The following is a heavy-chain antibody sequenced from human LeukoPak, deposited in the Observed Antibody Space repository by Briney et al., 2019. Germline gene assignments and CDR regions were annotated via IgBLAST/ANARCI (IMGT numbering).Heavy chain of an antibody. V-gene: IGHV3-33*01. CDR1: GFTFSSYG. D-gene: IGHD2-2*01. Sequence: PGGSLRLSCAASGFTFSSYGMHWVRQAPGKGLEWVAVIWYDGSNKYYADSVKGRFTISRDNSKKTLYLQMNSLRAEDTAVYYCAREVADIVVVPAAVGAKAGYYYYGMDAWGKGTTVTVSS. CDR3: AREVADIVVVPAAVGAKAGYYYYGMDA. J-gene: IGHJ6*04. CDR2: IWYDGSNK.